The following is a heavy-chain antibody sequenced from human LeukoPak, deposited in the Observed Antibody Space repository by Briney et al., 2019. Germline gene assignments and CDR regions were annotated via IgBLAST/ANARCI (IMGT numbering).Heavy chain of an antibody. CDR3: ARAEGSIAVAGTLDY. Sequence: SVKVSRKASGGTFSSYAISWVRQAPGQGLEWMGRIIPIFGIANYAQKFQGRVTITADKSTSTAYMELSSLRSEDTAVYYCARAEGSIAVAGTLDYWGQGTLVTVSS. CDR1: GGTFSSYA. CDR2: IIPIFGIA. D-gene: IGHD6-19*01. V-gene: IGHV1-69*04. J-gene: IGHJ4*02.